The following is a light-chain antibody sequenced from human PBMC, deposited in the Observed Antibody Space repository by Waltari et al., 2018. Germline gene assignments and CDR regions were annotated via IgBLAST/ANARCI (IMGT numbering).Light chain of an antibody. J-gene: IGKJ1*01. CDR1: QSVRRT. Sequence: EIMLTQSPGTLSLSPGERATLSGRASQSVRRTLAWYQQNPGQAPKLLLFGASIRATGIPGRFTGSGSGTDFSLTISSLEPEDFAIYFCQHYVRLPATFGQGTKVEIK. V-gene: IGKV3-20*01. CDR2: GAS. CDR3: QHYVRLPAT.